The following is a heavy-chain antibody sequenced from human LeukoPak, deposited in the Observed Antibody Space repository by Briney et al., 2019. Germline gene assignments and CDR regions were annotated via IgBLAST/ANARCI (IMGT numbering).Heavy chain of an antibody. CDR2: IIPIFGIA. V-gene: IGHV1-69*04. J-gene: IGHJ4*02. D-gene: IGHD5-18*01. Sequence: GASVKVSCKASGGTFSSYAISWVRQAPGQGLEWMGRIIPIFGIANYAQKFQGRVTITADKSTSTAYMELSSLRSEDTAVYYCARDRHSYGSATPFDYWGQGTLVTVSS. CDR1: GGTFSSYA. CDR3: ARDRHSYGSATPFDY.